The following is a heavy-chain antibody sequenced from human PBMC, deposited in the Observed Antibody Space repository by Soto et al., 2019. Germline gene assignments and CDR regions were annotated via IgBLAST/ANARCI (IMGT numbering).Heavy chain of an antibody. CDR2: INHSGST. Sequence: SETLSLTCAVYGGSFSGYYWSWIRQPPGKGLEWIGEINHSGSTNYNPSLKSRVTISVDTSKNQFSLKLSSVTAADTAVYHCARGWFGELFLYYYYYGMDVWGQGTTVTVSS. V-gene: IGHV4-34*01. CDR3: ARGWFGELFLYYYYYGMDV. CDR1: GGSFSGYY. J-gene: IGHJ6*02. D-gene: IGHD3-10*01.